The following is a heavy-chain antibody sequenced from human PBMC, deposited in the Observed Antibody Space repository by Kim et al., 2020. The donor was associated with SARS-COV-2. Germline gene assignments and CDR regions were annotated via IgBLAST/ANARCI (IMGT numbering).Heavy chain of an antibody. CDR3: ARDGGYSYGIDY. Sequence: YPGSVKGRFTISRENAKNSLYLQMNSLRAGDTAVYYCARDGGYSYGIDYWGQGTLVTVSS. V-gene: IGHV3-13*01. J-gene: IGHJ4*02. D-gene: IGHD5-18*01.